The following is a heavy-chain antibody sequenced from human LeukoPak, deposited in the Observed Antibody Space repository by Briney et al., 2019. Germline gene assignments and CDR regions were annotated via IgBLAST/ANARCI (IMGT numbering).Heavy chain of an antibody. D-gene: IGHD5-12*01. CDR3: ARDDYTDLAVDY. Sequence: PSETLSLTCTVSGGSISGYYWSWIRQPPGKGLEWMGYIYYSGSTNYNPSLKSRVTISVDTSKNQFSLKLSSVTAADTAVYYCARDDYTDLAVDYWGQGTLVTVSS. J-gene: IGHJ4*02. CDR2: IYYSGST. V-gene: IGHV4-59*01. CDR1: GGSISGYY.